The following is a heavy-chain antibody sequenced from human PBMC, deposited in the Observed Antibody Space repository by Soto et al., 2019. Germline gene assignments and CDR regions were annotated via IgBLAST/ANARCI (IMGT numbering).Heavy chain of an antibody. Sequence: SETLSLTCSVSGDSISNYYWSWIRQPPGKGLDWIGYIYYSGSTSYNPSLKSRVTISVDTSKNQFSLKLSSVTAADTAVYYCARPHNWGGYGFGIWDEGTMVTVSS. CDR3: ARPHNWGGYGFGI. CDR2: IYYSGST. J-gene: IGHJ3*02. V-gene: IGHV4-59*01. CDR1: GDSISNYY. D-gene: IGHD3-16*01.